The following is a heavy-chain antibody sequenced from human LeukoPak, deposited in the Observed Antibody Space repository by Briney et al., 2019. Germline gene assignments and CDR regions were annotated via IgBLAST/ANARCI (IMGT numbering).Heavy chain of an antibody. CDR3: ARDSSSYGACAFGI. D-gene: IGHD6-13*01. V-gene: IGHV3-11*01. CDR2: ISSSGSTI. Sequence: GGSLRLSCAASGFTFSDYYMSWIRQAPGKGLEWVSYISSSGSTIYYADSVKGRFTISRDNAKNSLYLQMNSLRAEDTAVYYCARDSSSYGACAFGIWGQGTMVTVSS. CDR1: GFTFSDYY. J-gene: IGHJ3*02.